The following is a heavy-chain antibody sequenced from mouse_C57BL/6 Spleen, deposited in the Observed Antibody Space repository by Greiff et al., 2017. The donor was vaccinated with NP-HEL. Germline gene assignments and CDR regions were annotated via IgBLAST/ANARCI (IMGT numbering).Heavy chain of an antibody. CDR1: GYTFTSYW. V-gene: IGHV1-64*01. CDR3: ARGYYGSSYAWFAY. Sequence: QVHVKQPGAELVKPGASVKLSCKASGYTFTSYWMHWVKQRPGQGLEWIGMIHPNSGSTNYNEKFKSKATLTVDKSSSTAYMQLSSLTSEDSAVYYCARGYYGSSYAWFAYWGQGTLVTVSA. J-gene: IGHJ3*01. CDR2: IHPNSGST. D-gene: IGHD1-1*01.